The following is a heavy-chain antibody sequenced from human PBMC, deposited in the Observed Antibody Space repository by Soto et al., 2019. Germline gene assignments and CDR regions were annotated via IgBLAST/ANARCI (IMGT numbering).Heavy chain of an antibody. J-gene: IGHJ6*03. CDR2: IYYSGST. D-gene: IGHD5-12*01. V-gene: IGHV4-59*01. CDR1: GGSISSYY. Sequence: NPSETLSLTCTVSGGSISSYYWSWIRQPPGKGLEWIGYIYYSGSTNYNPSLKSRVTISVDTSKNQFSLKLSSVTAADTAVYYCARLDLSGYDLPHYYYMDVWGKGTTVTVSS. CDR3: ARLDLSGYDLPHYYYMDV.